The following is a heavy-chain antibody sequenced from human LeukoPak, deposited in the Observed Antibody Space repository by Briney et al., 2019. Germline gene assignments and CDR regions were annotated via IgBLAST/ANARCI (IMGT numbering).Heavy chain of an antibody. V-gene: IGHV4-59*11. Sequence: SETLSLTCTVSGGSISSHYWSWIRQPPGKGLEWIGYIYYSGSTNYNPSLKSRVTISVDTSKNQFSLKLSSVTAADTAVYYCARARIDYDFWSGLYKYYFDYWAREPWSPSPQ. CDR3: ARARIDYDFWSGLYKYYFDY. CDR2: IYYSGST. CDR1: GGSISSHY. J-gene: IGHJ4*02. D-gene: IGHD3-3*01.